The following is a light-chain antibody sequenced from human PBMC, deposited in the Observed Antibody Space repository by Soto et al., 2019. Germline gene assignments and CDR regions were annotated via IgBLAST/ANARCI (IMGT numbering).Light chain of an antibody. CDR3: SSYTTSSPYV. CDR1: SSDIGDYNY. V-gene: IGLV2-14*01. Sequence: QSALTQPASVSGSPGQSITISCTGTSSDIGDYNYVSWYQHHPGKAPKLMIYEVSNRPSGVSNRFSGSKSGNTASLTISGLQAEDEADYYCSSYTTSSPYVFGTVTKVTVL. CDR2: EVS. J-gene: IGLJ1*01.